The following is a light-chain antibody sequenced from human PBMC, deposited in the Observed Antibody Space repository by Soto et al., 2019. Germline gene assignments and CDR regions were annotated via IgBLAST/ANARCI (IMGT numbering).Light chain of an antibody. Sequence: EIVMTQSPATLSVSPGERATLSCRAGQSVSSNLAWYQQKPGQAPRLLIYGVSTRANGVPARFSGSGSGTDFTLTISSLQSEDSAFYYCQQYNNLPPTFGQGTKVDIK. CDR1: QSVSSN. J-gene: IGKJ1*01. V-gene: IGKV3-15*01. CDR2: GVS. CDR3: QQYNNLPPT.